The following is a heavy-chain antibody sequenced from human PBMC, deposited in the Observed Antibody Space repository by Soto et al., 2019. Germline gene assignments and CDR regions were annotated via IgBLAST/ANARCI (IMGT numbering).Heavy chain of an antibody. V-gene: IGHV1-2*02. Sequence: QVQLVQSGAEEKKPGASVKVSCKASGYTFTGYYMHWVRQAPGQGLEWMGWINPNIGSTNYAQKFQRRVTMTRDPSISTAHMELSRLRSDDTAVYYCAREVVVVVAATTDPFDIWGQGTMVTVSS. CDR2: INPNIGST. J-gene: IGHJ3*02. CDR3: AREVVVVVAATTDPFDI. CDR1: GYTFTGYY. D-gene: IGHD2-15*01.